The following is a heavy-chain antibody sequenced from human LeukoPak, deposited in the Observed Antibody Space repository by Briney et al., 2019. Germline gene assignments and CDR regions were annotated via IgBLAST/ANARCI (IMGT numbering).Heavy chain of an antibody. CDR1: GGSFSGYY. CDR2: INHSGST. D-gene: IGHD6-13*01. V-gene: IGHV4-34*01. J-gene: IGHJ4*02. Sequence: SETLSLICAVYGGSFSGYYWSWIRQPPGKGLEWIGEINHSGSTNYNPSLKSRVTISVDTSKNQFSLKLSSVTAADTAVYYCATPGIAAAGPFDYWGQGTLVTVSS. CDR3: ATPGIAAAGPFDY.